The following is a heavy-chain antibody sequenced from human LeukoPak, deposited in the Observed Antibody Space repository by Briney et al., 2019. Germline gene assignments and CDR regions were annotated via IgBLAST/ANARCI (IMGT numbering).Heavy chain of an antibody. J-gene: IGHJ6*02. V-gene: IGHV3-30*02. D-gene: IGHD5-18*01. CDR1: GFTFSNYG. Sequence: GGSLRLSCAASGFTFSNYGMHWVRQAPGKGLEWVAVIWYDGSIKYYADSVKGRFTISRDNSKNTLYLQMNSLRAEDTAVYYCAKDRVEGYGYFYGMDVWGQGTTVTVSS. CDR2: IWYDGSIK. CDR3: AKDRVEGYGYFYGMDV.